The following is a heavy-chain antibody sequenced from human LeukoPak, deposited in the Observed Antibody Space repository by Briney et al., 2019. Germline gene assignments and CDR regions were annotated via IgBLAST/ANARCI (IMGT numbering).Heavy chain of an antibody. CDR2: IYYSGSI. CDR1: GGSISSYY. Sequence: SETLSLTCSVSGGSISSYYWSWIRQPPGKGLEWIGYIYYSGSINYNPSLKSRVTISVDTSKNQFSLKLSSVTAADTAVYYCARKTPDSSAWYGAFDIWGQGTMVTVSS. V-gene: IGHV4-59*08. J-gene: IGHJ3*02. D-gene: IGHD6-19*01. CDR3: ARKTPDSSAWYGAFDI.